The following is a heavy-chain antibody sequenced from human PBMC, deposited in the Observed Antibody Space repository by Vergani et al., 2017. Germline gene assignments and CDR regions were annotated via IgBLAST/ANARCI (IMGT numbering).Heavy chain of an antibody. CDR2: ISGSSSTI. CDR3: ARPNSLYMDV. D-gene: IGHD4-23*01. J-gene: IGHJ6*03. V-gene: IGHV3-48*01. CDR1: GFSFSTYS. Sequence: EVQLVESGGALVQRGGSLRLSCAASGFSFSTYSMNWVRQAPGKGLEWVSYISGSSSTIYYAGSVKGRFTISRDNAQNSLYLQMNSLRAEDTAVYYCARPNSLYMDVWGKGTPVTVSS.